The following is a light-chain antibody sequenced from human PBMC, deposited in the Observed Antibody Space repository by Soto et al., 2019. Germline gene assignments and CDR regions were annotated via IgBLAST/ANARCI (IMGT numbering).Light chain of an antibody. V-gene: IGKV3-20*01. CDR1: QSVSSSY. CDR3: QQFGSSPLT. J-gene: IGKJ4*01. Sequence: EIVLTQSPGTLSLSPGERATLSCRASQSVSSSYLAWYQQKPGQAPRLLIYGASSRATGIPDRFSGSGSGTDFTLTICRLEPDDFAVYYCQQFGSSPLTFGGGTKVEIK. CDR2: GAS.